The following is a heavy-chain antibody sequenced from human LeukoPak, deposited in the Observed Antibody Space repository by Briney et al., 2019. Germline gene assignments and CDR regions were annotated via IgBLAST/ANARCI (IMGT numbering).Heavy chain of an antibody. Sequence: GGSLRLSCAASGFTFSSYAMSWVRQAPGKGLEWVSVISGSGGTTNYADSVKGRFTISRDNSKNTLYLQMNSLRAEDTAVYYCAESSYYYYGMDVWGQGTTVTVSS. J-gene: IGHJ6*02. CDR2: ISGSGGTT. CDR3: AESSYYYYGMDV. D-gene: IGHD2-2*01. CDR1: GFTFSSYA. V-gene: IGHV3-23*01.